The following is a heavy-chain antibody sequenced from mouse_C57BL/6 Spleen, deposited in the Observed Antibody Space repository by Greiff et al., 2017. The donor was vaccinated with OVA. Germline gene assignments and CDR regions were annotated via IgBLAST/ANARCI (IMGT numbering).Heavy chain of an antibody. CDR2: IRNKANGYTT. V-gene: IGHV7-3*01. CDR3: ASFSSYYVDY. J-gene: IGHJ2*01. D-gene: IGHD1-1*01. CDR1: GFTFTDYY. Sequence: EVKLVESGGGLVQPGGSLSLSCAASGFTFTDYYMSWVRQPPGKALEWLGFIRNKANGYTTEYSASVKGRFTISRDNSQSILYLQMNALRAEDSATYYCASFSSYYVDYWGQGTTLTVSS.